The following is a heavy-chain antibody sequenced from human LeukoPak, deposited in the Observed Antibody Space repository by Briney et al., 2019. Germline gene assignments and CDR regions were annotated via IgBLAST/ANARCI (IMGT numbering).Heavy chain of an antibody. Sequence: ASVKVSCKASGYTFTSYYMHWVRQAPGQGLEWMGITNPSGGSTSYAQKFQGRVTMTRDTSTSTVYMELSSLRSEDTAVYYCARSSRITMIVVVTKGGFDYWGQGTLVTVPS. CDR3: ARSSRITMIVVVTKGGFDY. J-gene: IGHJ4*02. CDR2: TNPSGGST. V-gene: IGHV1-46*01. D-gene: IGHD3-22*01. CDR1: GYTFTSYY.